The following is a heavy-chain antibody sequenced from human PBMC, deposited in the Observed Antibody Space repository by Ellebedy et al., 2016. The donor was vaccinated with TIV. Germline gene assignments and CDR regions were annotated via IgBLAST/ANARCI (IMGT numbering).Heavy chain of an antibody. J-gene: IGHJ5*02. D-gene: IGHD3-16*02. CDR1: GGSFSGYY. Sequence: SETLSLXXAVYGGSFSGYYWRWIRQPPGKGLEWIGEINHSGSTNYNPSLKSRVTISVDTSKNQFSLKLSSVTAADTAVYYCARGPYDYVWGSYRHNWFDPWGQGTLVTVSS. CDR3: ARGPYDYVWGSYRHNWFDP. V-gene: IGHV4-34*01. CDR2: INHSGST.